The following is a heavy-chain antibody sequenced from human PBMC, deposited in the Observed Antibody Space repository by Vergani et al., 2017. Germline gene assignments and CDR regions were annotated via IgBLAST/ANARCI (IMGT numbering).Heavy chain of an antibody. V-gene: IGHV1-58*02. CDR3: AAGPGGWTGDPDAFDI. J-gene: IGHJ3*02. CDR2: IVVGSGNT. Sequence: QMQLVQSGPEVKKPGTSVKVSCKASGFTFTSSAMQWVRQARGQRLEWIGWIVVGSGNTNYAQKFQERVTITRDMSTNTAYMELSSLRSEDTAVYYCAAGPGGWTGDPDAFDIWGQGTMVTVSS. CDR1: GFTFTSSA. D-gene: IGHD3/OR15-3a*01.